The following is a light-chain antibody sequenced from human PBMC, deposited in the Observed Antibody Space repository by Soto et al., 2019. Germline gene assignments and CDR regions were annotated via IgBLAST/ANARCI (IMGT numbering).Light chain of an antibody. CDR3: ASWDDRLGAVI. V-gene: IGLV2-8*01. CDR1: SSDVGGYNY. CDR2: EVN. Sequence: QSVLTQPPSASGSPGQSVAISCTGTSSDVGGYNYVSWYQQHPGKAPKLMIYEVNKRPSGVPDRFSGSKSGNTASLAISGLRSEDEAVYYCASWDDRLGAVIFGGGTKVTVL. J-gene: IGLJ2*01.